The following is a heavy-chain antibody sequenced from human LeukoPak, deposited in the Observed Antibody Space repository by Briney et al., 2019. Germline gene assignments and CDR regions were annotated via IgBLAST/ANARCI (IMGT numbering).Heavy chain of an antibody. D-gene: IGHD2-15*01. J-gene: IGHJ3*01. CDR1: GFAFSSND. CDR3: AKGGPGAFDF. Sequence: GGSLRLSCAASGFAFSSNDMFWVRQAPGKGLEWVSSISGSSGATYYADSVRGRFTISRDNSKNTVFLQMNSLRAEDTAIYYCAKGGPGAFDFWGQGTMVTVSS. CDR2: ISGSSGAT. V-gene: IGHV3-23*01.